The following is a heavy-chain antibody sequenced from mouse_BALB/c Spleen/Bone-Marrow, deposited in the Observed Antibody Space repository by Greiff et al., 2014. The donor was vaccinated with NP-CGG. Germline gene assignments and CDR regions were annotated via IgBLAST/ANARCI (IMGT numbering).Heavy chain of an antibody. CDR1: GFNIKDTY. V-gene: IGHV14-3*02. CDR3: ATYYRYDRRFAY. CDR2: IDPANGNT. D-gene: IGHD2-14*01. Sequence: VQLQQSGAELVKPGASVKLSCTASGFNIKDTYMHWVKQRPERGLEWIGRIDPANGNTKYDPKFQGKATITADTSSNTAYLQLSSLTSEDTAVYYCATYYRYDRRFAYWGQGTLVTVS. J-gene: IGHJ3*01.